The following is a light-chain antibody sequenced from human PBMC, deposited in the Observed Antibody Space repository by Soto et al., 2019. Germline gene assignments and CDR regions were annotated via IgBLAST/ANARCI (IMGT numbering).Light chain of an antibody. CDR1: QSISSSY. CDR3: QQYGSSSYT. Sequence: EIVLTQSPGTLSLSPGERATLSCRASQSISSSYLAWYQQKPGQAPRLLIYAASSRATGIPDRFSGSGSGPAFPLTISRLEPEDFAVYYCQQYGSSSYTFGQGTQLEIK. J-gene: IGKJ2*01. V-gene: IGKV3-20*01. CDR2: AAS.